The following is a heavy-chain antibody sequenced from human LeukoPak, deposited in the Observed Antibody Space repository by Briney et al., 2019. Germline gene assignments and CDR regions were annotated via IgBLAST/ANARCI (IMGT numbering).Heavy chain of an antibody. CDR1: GFTFSSYG. V-gene: IGHV3-30*19. CDR2: ISYDGSNK. D-gene: IGHD3-9*01. CDR3: ARDTYYDILTGYSPDDAFDI. Sequence: GGSLRLSCAASGFTFSSYGMHWVRQAPGKGLEWVAVISYDGSNKYYADSVKGRFTISRDNSKNTLYLQMNSLRAEDTAVYYCARDTYYDILTGYSPDDAFDIWGQGTMVTVSS. J-gene: IGHJ3*02.